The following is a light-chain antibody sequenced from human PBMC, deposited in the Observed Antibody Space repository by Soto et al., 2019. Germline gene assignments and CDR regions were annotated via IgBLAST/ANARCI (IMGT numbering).Light chain of an antibody. Sequence: DIQMTQSPSSLSASVGDRVTITCRASQSISSHLNWYQQKPGKAPKLLIYAASSLQSGVPSRFSGSGSGTDFTLTISSLQPEDFATYYCQQSYSTPVTFGQGTKVDI. V-gene: IGKV1-39*01. J-gene: IGKJ1*01. CDR1: QSISSH. CDR2: AAS. CDR3: QQSYSTPVT.